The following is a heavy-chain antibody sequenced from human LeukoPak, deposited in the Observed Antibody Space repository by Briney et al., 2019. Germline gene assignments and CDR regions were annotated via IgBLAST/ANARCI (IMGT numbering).Heavy chain of an antibody. V-gene: IGHV4-34*01. J-gene: IGHJ5*02. D-gene: IGHD3-16*02. CDR3: VSGLSWFDP. Sequence: SETLSLTCAVYGGSFSGYYWSWIRQPPEKGLEWIGEINHSGSTNYNPSLKSRVTISVDTPKNQFSLKLSSVTAADTAVYYCVSGLSWFDPWGQGTLVTVSS. CDR1: GGSFSGYY. CDR2: INHSGST.